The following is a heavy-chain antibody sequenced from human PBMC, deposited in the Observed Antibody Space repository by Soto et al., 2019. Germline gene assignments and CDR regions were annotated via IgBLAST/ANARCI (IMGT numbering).Heavy chain of an antibody. J-gene: IGHJ5*02. CDR2: IYWDDDK. Sequence: QITLKESGPPLVKPTQTLTLTCTFSGFSLSTSGVGVGWIRQPPGKALEWLALIYWDDDKRYSPSLKSRLTITKDTSKNQVVLTMTNMDPVDTATYYCAHKSGGSRRGWFDPWGQGTLVTVSS. V-gene: IGHV2-5*02. CDR1: GFSLSTSGVG. D-gene: IGHD2-15*01. CDR3: AHKSGGSRRGWFDP.